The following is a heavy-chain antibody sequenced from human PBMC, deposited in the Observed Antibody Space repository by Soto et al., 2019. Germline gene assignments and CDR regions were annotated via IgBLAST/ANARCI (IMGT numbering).Heavy chain of an antibody. Sequence: QIQLVQSAAEVKKPGASVKVSCKTSGYTFVSYGISWVRQAPGQGLEWMGWISPYNGNTNFAQRFRGRVTLTTDTSTDIGHNDLGSLKSYDTAVYYCSRDQKFFDSSCYYDHWGQGTLITVSS. CDR2: ISPYNGNT. CDR3: SRDQKFFDSSCYYDH. J-gene: IGHJ5*02. V-gene: IGHV1-18*04. CDR1: GYTFVSYG. D-gene: IGHD3-22*01.